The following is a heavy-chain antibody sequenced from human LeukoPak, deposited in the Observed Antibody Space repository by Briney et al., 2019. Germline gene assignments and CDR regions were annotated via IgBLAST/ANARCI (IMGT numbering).Heavy chain of an antibody. CDR1: GYTFTGYY. Sequence: GSVKVSCKASGYTFTGYYMHWVRQAPGQGLEWMGWINPNSGGTTYAQKFQGRVTMSRDTSISTVYMELSRLRSDDTAVYYCARLFDWLSLRFDYWGQGTLVTVSS. CDR2: INPNSGGT. V-gene: IGHV1-2*02. J-gene: IGHJ4*02. CDR3: ARLFDWLSLRFDY. D-gene: IGHD3-9*01.